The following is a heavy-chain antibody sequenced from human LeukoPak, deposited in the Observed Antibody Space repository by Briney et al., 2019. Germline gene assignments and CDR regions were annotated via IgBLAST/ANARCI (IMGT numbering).Heavy chain of an antibody. CDR3: AKASWVSNADAVL. CDR2: ILRSHGDT. D-gene: IGHD1-1*01. Sequence: GGSLRLSCAASGFTLSNYAMRWVRQAPARGLGWFSILRSHGDTFYSSSVKRRFPLSRYDSRNTVYLHLNNLRVKDTAVYYCAKASWVSNADAVLWGQGTLVTVYS. CDR1: GFTLSNYA. V-gene: IGHV3-23*01. J-gene: IGHJ4*02.